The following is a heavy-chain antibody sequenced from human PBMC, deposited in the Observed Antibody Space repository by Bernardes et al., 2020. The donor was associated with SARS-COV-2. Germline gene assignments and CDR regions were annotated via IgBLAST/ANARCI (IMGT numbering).Heavy chain of an antibody. Sequence: ASVKVSCKASGYTFTSYGISWVRQAPGQGLEWMGWISAYNGNTNYSQKLQGRVTMTTDTSTSTAYMELRSLRSDDTAVYYCASAPLDFWSGYCNYWGQGTLVTVSS. CDR3: ASAPLDFWSGYCNY. CDR2: ISAYNGNT. D-gene: IGHD3-3*01. J-gene: IGHJ4*02. V-gene: IGHV1-18*01. CDR1: GYTFTSYG.